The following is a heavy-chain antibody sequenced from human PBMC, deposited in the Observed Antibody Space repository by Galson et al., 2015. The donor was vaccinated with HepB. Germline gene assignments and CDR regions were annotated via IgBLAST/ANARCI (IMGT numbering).Heavy chain of an antibody. D-gene: IGHD6-13*01. Sequence: LSLTCTVSGGSIRSSSYYWGWIRQPPGKGLEWIGSIYYSGSTYYNPSLKSRVTISVDTSKNQFSLKLNSVTAADTAVYYCARHLAAAGLYDAFDIWGQGTMVTVSS. CDR1: GGSIRSSSYY. V-gene: IGHV4-39*01. CDR2: IYYSGST. CDR3: ARHLAAAGLYDAFDI. J-gene: IGHJ3*02.